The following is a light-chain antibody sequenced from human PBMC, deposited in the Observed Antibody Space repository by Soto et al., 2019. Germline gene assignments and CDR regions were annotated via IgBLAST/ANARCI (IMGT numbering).Light chain of an antibody. Sequence: QTVVTQEPSLTVSPGGTVTLTCGFNTGAVTTYPNWLLQKPGQPPRALIYETSIRHSWTPARFSGSLLGGKAALTLSGVQPEDEAVYYCLLYYGDIQVFGGGTKLTVL. CDR2: ETS. V-gene: IGLV7-43*01. J-gene: IGLJ2*01. CDR1: TGAVTTY. CDR3: LLYYGDIQV.